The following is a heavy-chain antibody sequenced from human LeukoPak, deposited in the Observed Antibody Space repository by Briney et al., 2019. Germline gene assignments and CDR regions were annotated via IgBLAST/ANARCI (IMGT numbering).Heavy chain of an antibody. CDR3: ARVKVAAQGTGYYYYMDV. CDR1: GFTFSNNS. V-gene: IGHV3-21*01. CDR2: ISSTSSYI. J-gene: IGHJ6*03. Sequence: GGSLRLSCSASGFTFSNNSMNWVRQAPGKGLEWVSSISSTSSYIYYTDSLRGRFTISGDNAKNSLYLQMNSLRAEDTAIYYCARVKVAAQGTGYYYYMDVWGKGTTVTVSS. D-gene: IGHD1-26*01.